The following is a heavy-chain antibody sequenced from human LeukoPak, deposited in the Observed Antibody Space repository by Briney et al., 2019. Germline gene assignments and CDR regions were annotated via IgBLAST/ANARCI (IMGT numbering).Heavy chain of an antibody. Sequence: SETLSLTCTVSGASISSYYWSWIRQPPGKGLEWIGYIDNSGSTNYNPSLKSRVTISVDKSKNQFSLKLSSVTAADTAVYYCARMTYDPHGVDVWGKGTTVTVSS. CDR3: ARMTYDPHGVDV. CDR1: GASISSYY. V-gene: IGHV4-59*01. CDR2: IDNSGST. J-gene: IGHJ6*04. D-gene: IGHD5-12*01.